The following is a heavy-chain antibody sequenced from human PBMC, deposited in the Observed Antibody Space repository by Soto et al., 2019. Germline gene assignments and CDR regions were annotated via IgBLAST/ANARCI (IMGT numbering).Heavy chain of an antibody. Sequence: EVQLLESGGGLVQPGGSQRLSCAASGFTFSGYAMTWVRQAPGKGLEWVSSISGSGANTYYADSGKGRFTISRDNSKNTLSLQMTSLRADDTAVYYCAKSPDFYYDGMDVWGQGTTVTVSS. CDR1: GFTFSGYA. J-gene: IGHJ6*02. CDR3: AKSPDFYYDGMDV. V-gene: IGHV3-23*01. CDR2: ISGSGANT.